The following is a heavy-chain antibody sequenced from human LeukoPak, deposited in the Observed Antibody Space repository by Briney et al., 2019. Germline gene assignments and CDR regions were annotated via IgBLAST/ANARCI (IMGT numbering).Heavy chain of an antibody. CDR3: ARGMSSSPYYFDY. Sequence: ASVKVSCKASGYTFTSYDINWVRQAPGQGLEWMGWINPNSGGTNYAQKFQGWVTMTRDTSISTAYMELSRLRSDDTAVYYCARGMSSSPYYFDYWGQGTLVTVSS. CDR2: INPNSGGT. V-gene: IGHV1-2*04. D-gene: IGHD6-13*01. J-gene: IGHJ4*02. CDR1: GYTFTSYD.